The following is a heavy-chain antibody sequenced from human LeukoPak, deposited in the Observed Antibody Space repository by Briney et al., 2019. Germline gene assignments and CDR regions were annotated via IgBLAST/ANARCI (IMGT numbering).Heavy chain of an antibody. J-gene: IGHJ4*02. Sequence: PSETLSLTCTVSGGSISSGSYYWSWIRQPAGKGLEWIGRIYTSGSTNYNPSLKSRVTISVDTSKNQFSLKLSSVTAADTAVYFCARHPSSAWHADYWGQGTLVTVSS. V-gene: IGHV4-61*02. CDR1: GGSISSGSYY. D-gene: IGHD6-25*01. CDR3: ARHPSSAWHADY. CDR2: IYTSGST.